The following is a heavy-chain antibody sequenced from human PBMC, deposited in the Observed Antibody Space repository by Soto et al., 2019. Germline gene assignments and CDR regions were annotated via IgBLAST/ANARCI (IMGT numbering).Heavy chain of an antibody. CDR1: GFIFSNYD. V-gene: IGHV3-13*01. D-gene: IGHD5-12*01. J-gene: IGHJ2*01. CDR2: IDIAGDT. Sequence: GGSLRLSCAASGFIFSNYDMHWVRQVTGKGLEWVSAIDIAGDTYYPDSVQGRFTISRETARNSLYLQMNSLRAGDTAVYYCARSARWLQSRYFDLWGRGTLVTVSS. CDR3: ARSARWLQSRYFDL.